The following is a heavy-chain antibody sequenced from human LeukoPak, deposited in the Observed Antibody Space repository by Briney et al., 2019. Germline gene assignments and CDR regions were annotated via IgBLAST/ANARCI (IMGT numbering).Heavy chain of an antibody. V-gene: IGHV4-39*01. CDR1: GGSISSSSYY. D-gene: IGHD4-17*01. CDR2: IYYSGST. CDR3: ARHGRDGDYVAY. J-gene: IGHJ4*02. Sequence: KPSETLSLTCTVSGGSISSSSYYWGRIRPPPGKGLEWIGSIYYSGSTYYNPSLKSRVTISVDTSKNQFSLKLSSVTAADTAVYYCARHGRDGDYVAYWGQGTLVTVSS.